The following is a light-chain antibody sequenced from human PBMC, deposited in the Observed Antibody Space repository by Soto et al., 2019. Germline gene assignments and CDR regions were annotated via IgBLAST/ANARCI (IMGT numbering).Light chain of an antibody. CDR2: AAS. CDR1: QSISSS. Sequence: DIQMTQSPSSLSASVGDRVTIICRASQSISSSLNWYQQKPGKAPKLLIYAASSLQSGVPSRFTGRGSATDFTLTISSLQPEDFARYFCQQGFSLPYTFGQGTELEI. V-gene: IGKV1-39*01. J-gene: IGKJ2*01. CDR3: QQGFSLPYT.